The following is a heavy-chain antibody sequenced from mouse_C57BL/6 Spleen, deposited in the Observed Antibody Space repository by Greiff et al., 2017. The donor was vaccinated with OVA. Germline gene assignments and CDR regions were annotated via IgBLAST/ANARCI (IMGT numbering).Heavy chain of an antibody. CDR2: IYPGGGYT. CDR1: GYTFTNYW. J-gene: IGHJ1*03. V-gene: IGHV1-63*01. D-gene: IGHD2-4*01. Sequence: QVQLQQSGAELVRPGPSVKMSCKASGYTFTNYWIGWAKQRPGHGLEWIGDIYPGGGYTNYNEKFKGKATLTADKSSSTAYMQFSSLTSEDSAIYYCARERGDYARYFDVWGTGTTVTVSS. CDR3: ARERGDYARYFDV.